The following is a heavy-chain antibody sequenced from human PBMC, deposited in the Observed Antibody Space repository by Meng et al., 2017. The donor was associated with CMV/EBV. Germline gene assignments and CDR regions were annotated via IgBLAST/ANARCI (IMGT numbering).Heavy chain of an antibody. CDR3: ARADDLEAPSWFDP. D-gene: IGHD6-19*01. CDR2: ISAYNGNT. J-gene: IGHJ5*02. CDR1: GYTFPSYG. Sequence: KASGYTFPSYGISWVRQAPGQGLEWMGWISAYNGNTNYAQKLQGRVTMTTDTSTSTAYMELRSLRSDDTAVYYCARADDLEAPSWFDPWGQGTMVTVSS. V-gene: IGHV1-18*01.